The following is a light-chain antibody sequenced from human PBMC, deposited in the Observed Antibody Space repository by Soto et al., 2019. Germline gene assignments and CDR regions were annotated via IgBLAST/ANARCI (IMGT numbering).Light chain of an antibody. CDR2: EFT. CDR3: SSYTRQNTRV. V-gene: IGLV2-14*01. Sequence: QSALTQPASVSGSPGQSITISCTGTSSDVGGYNFVSWYQQHPGKAPKLMIYEFTNRPSGVSIRFSGSKSGNTASLTISGLQTEDEADYFCSSYTRQNTRVFGGGTKLTVL. J-gene: IGLJ3*02. CDR1: SSDVGGYNF.